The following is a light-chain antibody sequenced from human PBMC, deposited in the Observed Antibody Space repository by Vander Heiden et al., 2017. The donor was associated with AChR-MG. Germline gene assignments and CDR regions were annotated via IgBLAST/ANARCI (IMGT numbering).Light chain of an antibody. CDR3: AAWDVSLNGLV. V-gene: IGLV1-44*01. CDR2: SSD. J-gene: IGLJ3*02. CDR1: SSNIGTNS. Sequence: QSVLTQPPSVSGAPGQRVTISCSGSSSNIGTNSVNWYQQFPGKAPKVLISSSDQRPSGVRDRFSSSTSGTSAYLALSGLQSEDEADYYCAAWDVSLNGLVFGGGTKLTVL.